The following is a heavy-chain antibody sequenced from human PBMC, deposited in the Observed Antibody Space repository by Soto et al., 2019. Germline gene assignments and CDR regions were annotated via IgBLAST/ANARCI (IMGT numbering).Heavy chain of an antibody. CDR1: GGSFSGYY. CDR2: INHSGST. J-gene: IGHJ5*02. D-gene: IGHD3-3*01. CDR3: ARSWAVWSGLYNWFDP. V-gene: IGHV4-34*01. Sequence: SETLSLTCAVYGGSFSGYYWSWIRQPPGKGLEWIGEINHSGSTNYNPSLKSRVTISVDTSKNQFSLKLSSVTAADTAVYYCARSWAVWSGLYNWFDPWGQGTLVTVSS.